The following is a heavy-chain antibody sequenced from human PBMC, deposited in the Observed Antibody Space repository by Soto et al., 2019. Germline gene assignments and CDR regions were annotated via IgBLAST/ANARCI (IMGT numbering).Heavy chain of an antibody. CDR2: IDPSDSYT. V-gene: IGHV5-10-1*01. Sequence: PGESLKISCKGSGYSFTSYWISWVRQMPGKGLEWMGRIDPSDSYTNYSPSFQGHVTISADKSISTAYLQWSSLKASDTAMYYCASTMTTFYYYYYGTDVWGQGTTVTVSS. CDR3: ASTMTTFYYYYYGTDV. D-gene: IGHD3-16*01. CDR1: GYSFTSYW. J-gene: IGHJ6*02.